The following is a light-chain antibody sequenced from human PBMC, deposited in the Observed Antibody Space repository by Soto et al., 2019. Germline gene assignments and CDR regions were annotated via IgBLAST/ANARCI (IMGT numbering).Light chain of an antibody. J-gene: IGLJ1*01. CDR3: SSDTTSNTRQIV. CDR1: SSDVGGYNY. V-gene: IGLV2-14*03. CDR2: DVT. Sequence: QSALTQPASVSGSPGQSITISCTGTSSDVGGYNYVSWYQHHPGKAPQLIIYDVTNRPSGVSNPFSGSKSGNTASLTISGLQPEDEADYYCSSDTTSNTRQIVFGTGTKLTVL.